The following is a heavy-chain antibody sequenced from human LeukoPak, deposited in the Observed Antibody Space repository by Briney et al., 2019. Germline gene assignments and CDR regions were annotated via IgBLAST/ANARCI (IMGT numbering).Heavy chain of an antibody. J-gene: IGHJ4*02. CDR1: GFTFRTYW. CDR3: ARGRLGDS. V-gene: IGHV3-7*01. CDR2: IKEDGSEK. D-gene: IGHD4-11*01. Sequence: PGGSLRLSCAASGFTFRTYWMSWVRQAPGKGLEWVANIKEDGSEKYYVDSVKGRFTISRDNAKNSLYLQMNSLRAEDTAVYYCARGRLGDSWGQGTLDTVSS.